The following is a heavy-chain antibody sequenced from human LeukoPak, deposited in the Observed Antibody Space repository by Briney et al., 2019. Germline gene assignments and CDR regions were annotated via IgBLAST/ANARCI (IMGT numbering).Heavy chain of an antibody. CDR3: ARLRDRSGYFDAFDI. J-gene: IGHJ3*02. CDR2: IYYSGST. V-gene: IGHV4-59*08. CDR1: GGSISSYY. Sequence: SETLSLTCTVSGGSISSYYWSWIRQPPGKGLEWIGYIYYSGSTNYNPSLKSRVTISVDTSKNQFSLKLSSVTAADTAVYYCARLRDRSGYFDAFDIWGQGTMVTVSS. D-gene: IGHD3-22*01.